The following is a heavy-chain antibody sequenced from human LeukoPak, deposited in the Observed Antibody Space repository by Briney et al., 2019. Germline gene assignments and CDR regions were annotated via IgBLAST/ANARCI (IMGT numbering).Heavy chain of an antibody. V-gene: IGHV4-61*02. Sequence: SQTLSLTCTVSGGSISSGSYYWSWIRQPAGKGLEWIGRIYTSGSTNYNPSLKSRVTISVDTSKNQFSLKLSSVTAADTAVYYCARLIAVAGRDYWGQGTLVTVSS. CDR1: GGSISSGSYY. CDR2: IYTSGST. D-gene: IGHD6-19*01. J-gene: IGHJ4*02. CDR3: ARLIAVAGRDY.